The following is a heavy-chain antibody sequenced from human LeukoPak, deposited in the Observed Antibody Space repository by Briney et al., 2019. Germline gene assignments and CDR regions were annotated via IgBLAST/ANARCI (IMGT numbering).Heavy chain of an antibody. Sequence: GRPLRLSFVASGFTFTGHSMHWVRQAPGKGLEWVAVVAHDEKTIFYADSLKGRFTVSRDNSKNTAYLHMNSLRDEDTAGFYFEREKQSGGTLFDYCGQTSVVAASS. CDR3: EREKQSGGTLFDY. J-gene: IGHJ4*02. CDR1: GFTFTGHS. D-gene: IGHD3-10*01. V-gene: IGHV3-30*04. CDR2: VAHDEKTI.